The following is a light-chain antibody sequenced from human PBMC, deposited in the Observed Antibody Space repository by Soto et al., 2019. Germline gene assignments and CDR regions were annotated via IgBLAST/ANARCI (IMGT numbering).Light chain of an antibody. V-gene: IGLV1-40*01. J-gene: IGLJ1*01. CDR2: GNS. CDR3: QSYASSLSAYV. Sequence: QSVLTQPPSVSGAPGQRVTISCTGSSSNIGAGYDVHWYQQRPETAPKLLIYGNSNRPSGVPDRFSGYKSGTSAYLAITGLRTEDEADYYCQSYASSLSAYVFGTGTKLTVL. CDR1: SSNIGAGYD.